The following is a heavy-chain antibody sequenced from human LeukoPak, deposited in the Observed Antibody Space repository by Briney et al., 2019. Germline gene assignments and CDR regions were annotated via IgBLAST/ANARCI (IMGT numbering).Heavy chain of an antibody. CDR2: IYYSGST. J-gene: IGHJ5*02. Sequence: PSQTLSLTCTLSGGSINSGDYYWRWIRQPPGKGLEWIGSIYYSGSTFYNPSLKSRVTISIDTSKNQFSLKLSSVTAADTAVYYCARDTADYYYGSGSYYKWVDPWGQGTLVTVSS. D-gene: IGHD3-10*01. CDR3: ARDTADYYYGSGSYYKWVDP. V-gene: IGHV4-30-4*01. CDR1: GGSINSGDYY.